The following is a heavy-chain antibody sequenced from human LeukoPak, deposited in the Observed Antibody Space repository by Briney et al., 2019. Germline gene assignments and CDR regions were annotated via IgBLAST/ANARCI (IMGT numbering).Heavy chain of an antibody. CDR2: IYHIGST. CDR1: GGSISSGDYY. J-gene: IGHJ4*02. V-gene: IGHV4-61*08. CDR3: ARNGGSYSFDY. D-gene: IGHD1-26*01. Sequence: SQTLPLTCTVSGGSISSGDYYWSWIRQSPGKGLEWIGYIYHIGSTNYNPSLKSRVTISIDTPKNQFSLKLTSVTAADTAVYYCARNGGSYSFDYWGQGTLVTVSS.